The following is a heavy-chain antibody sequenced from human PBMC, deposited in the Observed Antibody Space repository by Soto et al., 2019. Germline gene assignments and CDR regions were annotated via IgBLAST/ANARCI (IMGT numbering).Heavy chain of an antibody. CDR2: INHSGST. CDR1: GGSFSGYY. Sequence: SETLSLTCAVYGGSFSGYYWSWIRQPPGKGLEWIGEINHSGSTNYNPSLKSRVTISVDTSKNQFSLKLSSVTAADTAVYYCSGFVVVVAASEWANWFDPWGQGTLVTVSS. CDR3: SGFVVVVAASEWANWFDP. V-gene: IGHV4-34*01. J-gene: IGHJ5*02. D-gene: IGHD2-15*01.